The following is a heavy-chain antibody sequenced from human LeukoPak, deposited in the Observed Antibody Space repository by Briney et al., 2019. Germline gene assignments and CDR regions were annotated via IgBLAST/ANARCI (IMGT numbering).Heavy chain of an antibody. CDR2: IRSKAYGGTT. CDR1: GFIFDDYN. V-gene: IGHV3-49*04. CDR3: TREALFYYGSSGYFHY. Sequence: PGGSLRLSCTASGFIFDDYNMNWVRQAPGKGLEWVGFIRSKAYGGTTEYAASVKGRFTISRDDSKSIAYLQMNSLKTEDTAVYYCTREALFYYGSSGYFHYWGQGTLVTVSS. J-gene: IGHJ4*02. D-gene: IGHD3-22*01.